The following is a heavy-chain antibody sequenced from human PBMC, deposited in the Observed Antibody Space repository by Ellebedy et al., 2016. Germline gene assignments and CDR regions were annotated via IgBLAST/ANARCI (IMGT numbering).Heavy chain of an antibody. CDR3: TRQGWFGGPRDYMDV. CDR2: INHSGSS. V-gene: IGHV4-34*01. J-gene: IGHJ6*03. D-gene: IGHD3-10*01. Sequence: SETLSLTXAVFGGTFSDYYWSWIRQPPGKGLEWIGEINHSGSSNYNPSLKSRVTISVDTSKNQFSLVLNSVTAADTAVYYCTRQGWFGGPRDYMDVWGKGTTVTVSS. CDR1: GGTFSDYY.